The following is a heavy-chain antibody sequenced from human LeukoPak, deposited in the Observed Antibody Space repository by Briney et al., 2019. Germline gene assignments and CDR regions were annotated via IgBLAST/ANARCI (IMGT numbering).Heavy chain of an antibody. J-gene: IGHJ3*02. CDR3: ARDGAFDI. Sequence: GGSLRLSCAASGFNFNAYNMAWIRQAPGKGLEWVSSISSSSSYVYYADSVKGRFTISRDNAKNSLYLQMNSLRAEDTAVYYCARDGAFDIWGQGTMVTVSS. V-gene: IGHV3-21*01. CDR2: ISSSSSYV. CDR1: GFNFNAYN.